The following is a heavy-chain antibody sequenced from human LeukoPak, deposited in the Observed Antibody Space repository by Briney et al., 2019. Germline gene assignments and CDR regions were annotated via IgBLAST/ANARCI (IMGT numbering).Heavy chain of an antibody. CDR1: GFTFSTSS. CDR3: ARAQWTAFDYYYYMDV. V-gene: IGHV3-23*01. Sequence: GGSLRLSCAASGFTFSTSSMNWVRQAPGKGLEWVSAINGTAINTDYADSVKGRFTISRDYSKNTLYLQMNSLRAEDTAIYYCARAQWTAFDYYYYMDVWGKGTTVTVSS. D-gene: IGHD3/OR15-3a*01. J-gene: IGHJ6*03. CDR2: INGTAINT.